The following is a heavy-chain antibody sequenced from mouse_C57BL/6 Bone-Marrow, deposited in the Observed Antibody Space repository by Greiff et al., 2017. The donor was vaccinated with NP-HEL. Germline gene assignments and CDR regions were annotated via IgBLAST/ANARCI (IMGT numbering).Heavy chain of an antibody. CDR2: IWSGGST. Sequence: QVQLQQSGPGLVQPSQSLSITCTVSGFSLTSYGVHWVRQSPGKGLEWLGVIWSGGSTDYNAAFISRLSISKDNSKSQVFFKMNSLQADDTAIYYCARNWPYFDVWGTGTTVTVSS. V-gene: IGHV2-2*01. CDR1: GFSLTSYG. J-gene: IGHJ1*03. CDR3: ARNWPYFDV.